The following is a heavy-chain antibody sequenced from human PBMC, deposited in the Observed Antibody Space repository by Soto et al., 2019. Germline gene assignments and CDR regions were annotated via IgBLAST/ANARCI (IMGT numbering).Heavy chain of an antibody. J-gene: IGHJ4*02. V-gene: IGHV4-39*01. CDR1: GASITSTTYF. D-gene: IGHD2-2*01. CDR3: AKNLPRPGRFDY. CDR2: IYYSGKT. Sequence: PETLSITCSLSGASITSTTYFWSWIRQPPGKGLEWVASIYYSGKTHYNPSLKSRTTISVDRSRNQFSLQVSSVTAADTAVYYCAKNLPRPGRFDYWGQGTVVTVSS.